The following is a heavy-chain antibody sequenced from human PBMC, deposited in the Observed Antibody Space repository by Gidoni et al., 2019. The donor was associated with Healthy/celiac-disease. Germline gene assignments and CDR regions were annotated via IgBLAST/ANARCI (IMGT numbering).Heavy chain of an antibody. Sequence: QVQLVESGAGVVQPGSSLRLSFAAPGFPFSRSAMHWVRQAPGKGLEWVAVISYDGSNKYYADSVKGRFTISRDNSKNTLYLQMNSLRAEDTAVYYCAREIVVVPAAREGLFDYWGQGTLVTVSS. J-gene: IGHJ4*02. CDR3: AREIVVVPAAREGLFDY. D-gene: IGHD2-2*01. CDR1: GFPFSRSA. V-gene: IGHV3-30-3*01. CDR2: ISYDGSNK.